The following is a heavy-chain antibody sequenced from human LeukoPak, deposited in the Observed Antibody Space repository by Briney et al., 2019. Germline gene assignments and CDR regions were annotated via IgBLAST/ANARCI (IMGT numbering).Heavy chain of an antibody. J-gene: IGHJ6*02. V-gene: IGHV3-21*04. D-gene: IGHD2-2*01. CDR1: GFTFSSYS. CDR3: AREYCSSTSCYFWDYYDYGMDV. Sequence: KPGGSLRLSCAASGFTFSSYSMNWVRQAPGKGLEWVSSISSSSSYIYYADSVKGRFTISRDNAKNSLYLQMNSLRAEDTAVYYCAREYCSSTSCYFWDYYDYGMDVWGQGTTVTVSS. CDR2: ISSSSSYI.